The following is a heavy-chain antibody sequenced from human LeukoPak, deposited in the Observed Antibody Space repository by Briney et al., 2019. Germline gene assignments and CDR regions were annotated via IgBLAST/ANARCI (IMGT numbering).Heavy chain of an antibody. Sequence: PSETLSLTCTVSGGSISSSGYYWGWIRQPPGKGLEWIGSFYYGGSTYYNPSLRSRVTISVDTSKNQFSLKLSSVTAADTAVYYCARGNYDYVWGNYRPGGSSWFDPWGQGTLVTVSS. CDR2: FYYGGST. J-gene: IGHJ5*02. V-gene: IGHV4-39*07. D-gene: IGHD3-16*02. CDR3: ARGNYDYVWGNYRPGGSSWFDP. CDR1: GGSISSSGYY.